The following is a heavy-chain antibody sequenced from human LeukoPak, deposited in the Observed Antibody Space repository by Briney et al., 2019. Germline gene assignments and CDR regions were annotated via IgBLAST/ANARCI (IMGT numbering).Heavy chain of an antibody. CDR1: GLTFDDYA. D-gene: IGHD3-3*01. CDR3: ARDMNDFWSGCGSGHWFDP. Sequence: GGSLRLSCAASGLTFDDYAMHWVRQAPGKGLEWVSGISWNSGSIGYADSVKGRFTISRDNAKNSLYLQMNSLRAEDMALYYCARDMNDFWSGCGSGHWFDPWGQGTLVTVSS. J-gene: IGHJ5*02. CDR2: ISWNSGSI. V-gene: IGHV3-9*03.